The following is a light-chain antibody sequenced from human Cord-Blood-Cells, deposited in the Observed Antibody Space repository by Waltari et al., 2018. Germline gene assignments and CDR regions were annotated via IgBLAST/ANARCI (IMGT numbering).Light chain of an antibody. CDR1: SRDVGGYND. Sequence: QSALTQPASVSGSPGQSITISCPGTSRDVGGYNDVSWYQQHPGKAPKLMIYDVSNRPSGVSNRFSGSKSGNTASLTISGLQAEDEADYYCSSYTSSSTVVFGGGTKLTVL. V-gene: IGLV2-14*01. CDR3: SSYTSSSTVV. J-gene: IGLJ2*01. CDR2: DVS.